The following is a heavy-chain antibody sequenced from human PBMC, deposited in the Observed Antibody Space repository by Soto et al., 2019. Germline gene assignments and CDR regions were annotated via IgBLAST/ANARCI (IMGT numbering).Heavy chain of an antibody. Sequence: SETLSLTCTVSGGSISSGDYYWSWIRQPPGKGLEWIGYIYYSGSTYYNPSLKSRVTISVDTSKNQFSLKLSSVTAADTAVYYCARAPITSEFGRFDYWGQGTLVTVSS. CDR1: GGSISSGDYY. D-gene: IGHD1-20*01. CDR3: ARAPITSEFGRFDY. J-gene: IGHJ4*02. V-gene: IGHV4-30-4*01. CDR2: IYYSGST.